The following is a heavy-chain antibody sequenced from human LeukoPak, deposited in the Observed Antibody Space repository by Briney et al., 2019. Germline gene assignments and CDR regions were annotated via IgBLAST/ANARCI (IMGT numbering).Heavy chain of an antibody. Sequence: ASVKVSCKVSGYTLTELSMHWVRQAPGKGLEWMGGFDPEDGETIYAQKFQGRVTMTEDTSTDIAYMELSSLRSEDTAVYYCATISYYDFWSGDRDYNWFDPWGQGTLVTVSS. CDR1: GYTLTELS. V-gene: IGHV1-24*01. CDR2: FDPEDGET. J-gene: IGHJ5*02. CDR3: ATISYYDFWSGDRDYNWFDP. D-gene: IGHD3-3*01.